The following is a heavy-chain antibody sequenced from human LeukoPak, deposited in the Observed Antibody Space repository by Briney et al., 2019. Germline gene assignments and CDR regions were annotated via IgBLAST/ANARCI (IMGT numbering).Heavy chain of an antibody. CDR3: ARDRPSCPGGVCYTMAFDYFDY. CDR1: GYTFTSYG. J-gene: IGHJ4*02. Sequence: ASVKVSCKASGYTFTSYGISWVRQAPGQGLEWMGWISAYNGNTNYAQKLQGRVTMTTDTSTSTAYMELRSLRSVDTAVYYCARDRPSCPGGVCYTMAFDYFDYWGQGTLVTVSS. CDR2: ISAYNGNT. V-gene: IGHV1-18*01. D-gene: IGHD2-8*02.